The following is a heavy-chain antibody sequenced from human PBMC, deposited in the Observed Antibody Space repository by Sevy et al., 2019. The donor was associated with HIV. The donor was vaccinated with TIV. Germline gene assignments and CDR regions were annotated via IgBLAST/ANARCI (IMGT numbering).Heavy chain of an antibody. Sequence: GGSLRLSCAASGFTFSSYSMNWVRQAPGKGLEWVSSISSSSSYIYYADSVKGRFTISRDNAKNSLYLQMNSLRAEDTAVYYCASLKRSWNWHLDADYWGQGTLVTVSS. V-gene: IGHV3-21*01. CDR2: ISSSSSYI. CDR1: GFTFSSYS. J-gene: IGHJ4*02. D-gene: IGHD1-7*01. CDR3: ASLKRSWNWHLDADY.